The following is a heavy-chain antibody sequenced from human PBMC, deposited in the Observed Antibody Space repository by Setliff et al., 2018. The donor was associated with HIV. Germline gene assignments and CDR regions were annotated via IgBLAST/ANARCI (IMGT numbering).Heavy chain of an antibody. Sequence: PSETLSLTCTVSGGSFSNFFWNWIRQPPGKGLEWIGYINSSGTTNYTPSLKSRVNISIDPSKNHFTLSLSSVTVADTAIFYCARRDPQYNYGHFDYWSQGTLVTVSS. J-gene: IGHJ4*02. D-gene: IGHD5-18*01. CDR2: INSSGTT. CDR1: GGSFSNFF. V-gene: IGHV4-4*09. CDR3: ARRDPQYNYGHFDY.